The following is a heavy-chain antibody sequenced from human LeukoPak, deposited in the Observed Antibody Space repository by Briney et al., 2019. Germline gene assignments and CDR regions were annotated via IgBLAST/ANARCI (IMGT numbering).Heavy chain of an antibody. CDR3: AREGGEMATINWFDP. D-gene: IGHD5-24*01. J-gene: IGHJ5*02. CDR2: ISSSGSTI. CDR1: GINFRDYA. V-gene: IGHV3-11*01. Sequence: PGGSLRLSCAVSGINFRDYAMSWIRQAPGKGLEWVSYISSSGSTIYYADSVKGRFTISRDNAKNSLYLQMNSLRAEDTAVYYCAREGGEMATINWFDPWGQGTLVTVSS.